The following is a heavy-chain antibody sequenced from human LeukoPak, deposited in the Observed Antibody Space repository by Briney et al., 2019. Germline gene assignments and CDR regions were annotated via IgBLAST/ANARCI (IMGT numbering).Heavy chain of an antibody. V-gene: IGHV4-39*01. Sequence: SETLSLTCAVYGGSFSGYYWGWIRQPPGKGLEWIGSIYYSGSTYYNPSLKSRVTISVDTSKNQFSLKLSSVTAADTAVYYCARRIVGATTPRKYYFDYWGQGTLVTVSS. CDR1: GGSFSGYY. CDR3: ARRIVGATTPRKYYFDY. D-gene: IGHD1-26*01. J-gene: IGHJ4*02. CDR2: IYYSGST.